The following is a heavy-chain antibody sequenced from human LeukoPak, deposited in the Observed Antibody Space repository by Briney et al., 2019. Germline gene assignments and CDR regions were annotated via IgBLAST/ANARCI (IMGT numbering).Heavy chain of an antibody. Sequence: GGSLRLSCAASGFTFSSYGMHWVRQAPGKGLEWVASMIGDGSEIHYVDSVKGRFTISRDNAKNSLYLQMDSLRAEDTAVYYCAKAIGDYIPQGFDCWGQGTLVTVSS. D-gene: IGHD4-17*01. CDR1: GFTFSSYG. CDR2: MIGDGSEI. V-gene: IGHV3-7*03. J-gene: IGHJ4*02. CDR3: AKAIGDYIPQGFDC.